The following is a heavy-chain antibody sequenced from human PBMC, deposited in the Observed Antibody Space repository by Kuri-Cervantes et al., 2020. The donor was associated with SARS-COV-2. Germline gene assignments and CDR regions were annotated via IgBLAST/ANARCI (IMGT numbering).Heavy chain of an antibody. D-gene: IGHD2-2*01. J-gene: IGHJ4*02. Sequence: GGSLRLSCAASGFTFHDYGMSWVRQAPGKGLEWVSGIMWSGCNIDYADSVKGRLTVSRDNARKSLYPQTNSLRAEDTALYYCARAYCSSTSCFKYFDYWGQGTLVTVSS. CDR1: GFTFHDYG. CDR3: ARAYCSSTSCFKYFDY. CDR2: IMWSGCNI. V-gene: IGHV3-20*04.